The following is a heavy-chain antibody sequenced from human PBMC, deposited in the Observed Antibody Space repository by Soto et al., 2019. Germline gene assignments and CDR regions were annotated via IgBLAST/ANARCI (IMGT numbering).Heavy chain of an antibody. J-gene: IGHJ5*02. CDR2: IYYSGST. Sequence: QVQLQESGPGLVKPSETLSLTCTVSGGSIISYYWSWIRQPPGKGLEWIGYIYYSGSTNDNPAHKSRITISVDTSKNQSPLKLTSVTAADTAVYYCASLPLADYGGIFDPWGQGTLVTVSS. CDR3: ASLPLADYGGIFDP. CDR1: GGSIISYY. V-gene: IGHV4-59*01. D-gene: IGHD4-17*01.